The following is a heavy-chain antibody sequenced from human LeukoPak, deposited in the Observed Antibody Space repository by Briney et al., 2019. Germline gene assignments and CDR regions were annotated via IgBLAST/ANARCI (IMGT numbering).Heavy chain of an antibody. CDR1: GGSISSGSYY. J-gene: IGHJ4*02. CDR3: ARVRPYSYGTRPYYFDY. CDR2: IYTSGST. D-gene: IGHD5-18*01. V-gene: IGHV4-61*02. Sequence: PSQTLSLTCTVSGGSISSGSYYWSWIRQPAGKGLEWIGRIYTSGSTNYNPSLKSRVTISVDTSKNQFSLKLSSVTAANTAVYYCARVRPYSYGTRPYYFDYWGQGTLVTVSS.